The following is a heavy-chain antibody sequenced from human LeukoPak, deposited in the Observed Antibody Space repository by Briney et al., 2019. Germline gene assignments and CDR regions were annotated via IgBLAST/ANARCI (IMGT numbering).Heavy chain of an antibody. CDR1: GGSISSSSYY. CDR3: ARILPKQWLVLRSGYYFDY. CDR2: IYYSGST. J-gene: IGHJ4*02. V-gene: IGHV4-39*01. Sequence: SETLSLTCTVSGGSISSSSYYWGWIRQPSGKGLEWIGSIYYSGSTYYNPSLKSRVTISVDTSKNQFSLKLSSVTAADTAVYYCARILPKQWLVLRSGYYFDYWGQGTLVTVSS. D-gene: IGHD6-19*01.